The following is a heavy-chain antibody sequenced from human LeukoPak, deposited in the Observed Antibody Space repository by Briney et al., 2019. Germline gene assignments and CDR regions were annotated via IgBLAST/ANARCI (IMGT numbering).Heavy chain of an antibody. CDR2: INTNTGNP. CDR1: GYIFTSYY. V-gene: IGHV7-4-1*02. Sequence: ASVKVSCKASGYIFTSYYMYWVRQAPGQGLEWMGWINTNTGNPTYAQGFTGRFVFSLDTSVSTAYLQISSLKAEDTAVYYCARVVGCGGDCYSGISDYWGQGTLVTVSS. J-gene: IGHJ4*02. D-gene: IGHD2-21*02. CDR3: ARVVGCGGDCYSGISDY.